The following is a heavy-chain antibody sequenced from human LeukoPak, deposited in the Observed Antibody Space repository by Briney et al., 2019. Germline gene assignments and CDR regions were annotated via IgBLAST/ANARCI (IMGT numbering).Heavy chain of an antibody. CDR2: INPSGGST. CDR1: GYTLTSYY. Sequence: ASVKVSCKASGYTLTSYYMHWVRQAPGQGLEWMGIINPSGGSTSYAQKFQGRVTMTRDTSTSTVYMELSSLRSEDTAVYYCARGRSTAMDPAYYFDYWGQGTLVTVSS. CDR3: ARGRSTAMDPAYYFDY. J-gene: IGHJ4*02. D-gene: IGHD5-18*01. V-gene: IGHV1-46*01.